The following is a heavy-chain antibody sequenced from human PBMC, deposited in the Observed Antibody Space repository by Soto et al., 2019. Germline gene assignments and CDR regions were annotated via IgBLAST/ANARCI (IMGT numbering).Heavy chain of an antibody. D-gene: IGHD1-7*01. J-gene: IGHJ3*01. Sequence: QIQLVQSGGEVKKPGASVNVSCKASGYTFTNYGIGWVRQAPGQGLEWMGWISTYNVNTISAQNFQDRVTMTTDTSTSTAYMELKSLTSDDTAVYYCARVPGELHLLDAFDVWGQGTMLTVSS. CDR3: ARVPGELHLLDAFDV. CDR1: GYTFTNYG. CDR2: ISTYNVNT. V-gene: IGHV1-18*01.